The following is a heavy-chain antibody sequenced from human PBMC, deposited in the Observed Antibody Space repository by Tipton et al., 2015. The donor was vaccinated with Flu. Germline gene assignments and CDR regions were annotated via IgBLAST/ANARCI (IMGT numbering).Heavy chain of an antibody. CDR3: ARSIRGSEWFDP. D-gene: IGHD3-10*01. V-gene: IGHV4-39*07. CDR1: GGSISSSNYY. J-gene: IGHJ5*02. CDR2: MYSSGTT. Sequence: TLSLTCTVSGGSISSSNYYWGWIRQPPGKGLEWIGSMYSSGTTYYNPSLKSRVAISLDTSNNQFSLKLSFVTAADTAVYYCARSIRGSEWFDPWGQGTLVSVSS.